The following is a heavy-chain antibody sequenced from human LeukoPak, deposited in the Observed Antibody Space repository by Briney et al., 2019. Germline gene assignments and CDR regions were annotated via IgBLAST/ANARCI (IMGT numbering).Heavy chain of an antibody. Sequence: PSETLSLTCTVSDGSMSPYYWSWIRQSPGKGLEWIAYIFYNGNTKYDPSLWSRVTISIDTSRNQFFLNLNSVTAADTTVYYCARDWHPPIESRGSYWYFDLWGRGTLVTVSS. D-gene: IGHD3-22*01. CDR3: ARDWHPPIESRGSYWYFDL. CDR2: IFYNGNT. V-gene: IGHV4-59*01. CDR1: DGSMSPYY. J-gene: IGHJ2*01.